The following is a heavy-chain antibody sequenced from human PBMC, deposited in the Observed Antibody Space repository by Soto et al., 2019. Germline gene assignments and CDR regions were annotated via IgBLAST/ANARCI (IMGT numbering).Heavy chain of an antibody. V-gene: IGHV4-30-2*01. J-gene: IGHJ5*02. CDR1: STSIDSDRYS. D-gene: IGHD3-22*01. CDR3: ARRINYYDSSGYSWFDP. CDR2: MYHTGTT. Sequence: TLSLTCTIHSTSIDSDRYSWTLTRKPPVKGLVWIGHMYHTGTTYYNPSLKGRVTMSVDTSKNQFSLKLSSVAAAVTAVYCCARRINYYDSSGYSWFDPWGQGTLVTVS.